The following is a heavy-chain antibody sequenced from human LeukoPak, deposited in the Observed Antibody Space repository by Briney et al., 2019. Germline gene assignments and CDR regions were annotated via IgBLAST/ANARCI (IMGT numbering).Heavy chain of an antibody. Sequence: GGTLRLSCAASGFTFSSYVMSWVRQAPGKGLVWVSRINGDGSSTDYAESVQGRFTVSRDNAKNTLYLQFNSPRAEDTAVYYCARGLQEWERRRDYWGQGTLVTVSS. CDR1: GFTFSSYV. V-gene: IGHV3-74*01. CDR3: ARGLQEWERRRDY. CDR2: INGDGSST. D-gene: IGHD1-26*01. J-gene: IGHJ4*02.